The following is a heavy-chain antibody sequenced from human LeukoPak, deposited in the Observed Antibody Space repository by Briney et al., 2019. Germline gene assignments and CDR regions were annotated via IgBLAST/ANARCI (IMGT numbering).Heavy chain of an antibody. CDR2: MYYSGST. Sequence: SETLSLTCTVSGGSISSYYWSWIRQPPGKGLEWIGYMYYSGSTNYNPSLKTRVTISVDTSKNQFSLKLSSVTAADTAVYYCARAARWLSYYFDYWGQGTLVTVSS. J-gene: IGHJ4*02. CDR3: ARAARWLSYYFDY. V-gene: IGHV4-59*12. D-gene: IGHD5-24*01. CDR1: GGSISSYY.